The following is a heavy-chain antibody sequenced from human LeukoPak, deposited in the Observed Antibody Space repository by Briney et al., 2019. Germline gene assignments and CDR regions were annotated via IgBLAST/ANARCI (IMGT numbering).Heavy chain of an antibody. D-gene: IGHD1-20*01. J-gene: IGHJ4*02. CDR2: IIPILGTA. Sequence: ASVKVSCKAPGGTFSSYAISWVRQAPGQGLEWMGRIIPILGTANYAQKFQGRVTITADKSTSTAYMELSSLRSEDTAVYYCAFTEPPITGIPRYYFDYWGQGTLVTVSS. CDR3: AFTEPPITGIPRYYFDY. V-gene: IGHV1-69*04. CDR1: GGTFSSYA.